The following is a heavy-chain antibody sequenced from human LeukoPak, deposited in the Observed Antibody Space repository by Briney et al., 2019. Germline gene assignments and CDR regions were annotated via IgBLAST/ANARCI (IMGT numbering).Heavy chain of an antibody. CDR1: GYTFTSYD. CDR2: MNPNSGNT. J-gene: IGHJ3*02. Sequence: GASVNVSCKASGYTFTSYDINWVRQATEQGLEWMGLMNPNSGNTGYAQKFQGRVTMTRNTSISTAYMELSSLRSEDTAMYYCAREIAVKAFDIWGQGTTVTVSS. CDR3: AREIAVKAFDI. D-gene: IGHD6-19*01. V-gene: IGHV1-8*01.